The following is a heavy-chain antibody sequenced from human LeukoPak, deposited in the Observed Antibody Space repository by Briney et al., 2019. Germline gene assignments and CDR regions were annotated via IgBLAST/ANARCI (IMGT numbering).Heavy chain of an antibody. CDR1: GFTFSSYG. Sequence: GGSLRLSCAASGFTFSSYGMHWVRQAPGKGLEWVAFIRYDGSNKYYADSVKGRFTISRDNSKNTLYLQMNSLRAEDTAVYYCAKLGMRGAYVYYYYMDVWGKGTTVTISS. J-gene: IGHJ6*03. D-gene: IGHD3-16*01. V-gene: IGHV3-30*02. CDR3: AKLGMRGAYVYYYYMDV. CDR2: IRYDGSNK.